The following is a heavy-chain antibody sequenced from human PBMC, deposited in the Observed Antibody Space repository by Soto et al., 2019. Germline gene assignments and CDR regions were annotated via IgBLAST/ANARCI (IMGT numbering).Heavy chain of an antibody. D-gene: IGHD3-10*01. CDR2: ISGSGGST. V-gene: IGHV3-23*01. CDR3: AKVSIITMVRGPFDY. Sequence: GGSLRLSCAASGFTFSSYAMSWVRQAPGKGLEWVSAISGSGGSTYYADSVKGRFTISRDNSKNTLYLQMNSLRAEDTAVYYCAKVSIITMVRGPFDYWGQGTLVTVSS. CDR1: GFTFSSYA. J-gene: IGHJ4*02.